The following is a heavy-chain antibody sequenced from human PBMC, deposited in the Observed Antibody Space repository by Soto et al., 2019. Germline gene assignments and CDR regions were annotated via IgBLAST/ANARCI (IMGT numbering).Heavy chain of an antibody. CDR1: GYTFTVYY. V-gene: IGHV1-2*02. D-gene: IGHD4-4*01. Sequence: GASVKVSCKASGYTFTVYYMHWVRQAPGQGLEWMGWINPNSGGTNYAQKFQGRVTMTRDTSISTAYMELSRLRSDDTAVYYCARGPTPLVPNYYYYYGMDVWGQGTTVTVSS. J-gene: IGHJ6*02. CDR3: ARGPTPLVPNYYYYYGMDV. CDR2: INPNSGGT.